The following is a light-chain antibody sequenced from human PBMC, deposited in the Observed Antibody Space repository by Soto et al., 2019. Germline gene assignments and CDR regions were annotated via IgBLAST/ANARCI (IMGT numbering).Light chain of an antibody. V-gene: IGKV3-20*01. CDR1: QSVSSY. CDR2: GAS. CDR3: QQYGSSPIT. Sequence: GLTQSPATLSLSPGERATLTCRASQSVSSYLAWYQQKPGQAPRLLIYGASSRATGIPDRFSGSGSGTDFTLTISRLEPEDFAVYYCQQYGSSPITFGQGTRLEIK. J-gene: IGKJ5*01.